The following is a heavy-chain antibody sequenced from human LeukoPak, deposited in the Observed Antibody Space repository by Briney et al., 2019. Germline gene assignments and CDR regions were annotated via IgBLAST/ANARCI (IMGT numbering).Heavy chain of an antibody. CDR3: ARDCVFPTQCLYDDAFDI. Sequence: ASVKVSCKASGYTFTDYYMNWVRQAPGQGLEWMGWINPSTGGTNYARKFQGRVTMTKDTSISTAYMELSGLRSDDTAVYYCARDCVFPTQCLYDDAFDIWGQGTMVTVSS. J-gene: IGHJ3*02. CDR2: INPSTGGT. CDR1: GYTFTDYY. D-gene: IGHD2-8*01. V-gene: IGHV1-2*02.